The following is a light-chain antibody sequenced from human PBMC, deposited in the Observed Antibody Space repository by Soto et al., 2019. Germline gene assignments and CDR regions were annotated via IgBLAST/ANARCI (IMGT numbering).Light chain of an antibody. CDR2: EVN. CDR1: SSDIGTYNL. J-gene: IGLJ1*01. V-gene: IGLV2-23*02. Sequence: QSVLTQPASVSGSPGQSITISCTGTSSDIGTYNLVSWYQQHPGKAPKLMIYEVNKRPSSVTGLFSVSKSGNTASPTLSWVQAEDGVDYYCCCYAGSSIFCVLGNGTKVTVL. CDR3: CCYAGSSIFCV.